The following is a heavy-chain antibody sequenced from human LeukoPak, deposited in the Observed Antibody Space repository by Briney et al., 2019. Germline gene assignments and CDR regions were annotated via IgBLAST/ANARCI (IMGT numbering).Heavy chain of an antibody. CDR3: VRDYHYYIDV. CDR2: IYTDGSRT. Sequence: PGGSLRLSCAASGFTFSSYLMQWVRQTPGKGLVSVSYIYTDGSRTNYADSVKGRFTISRDNAKNTLYLQMNSLRAEDTAIYYCVRDYHYYIDVWGKGTTVIVSS. CDR1: GFTFSSYL. J-gene: IGHJ6*03. V-gene: IGHV3-74*01.